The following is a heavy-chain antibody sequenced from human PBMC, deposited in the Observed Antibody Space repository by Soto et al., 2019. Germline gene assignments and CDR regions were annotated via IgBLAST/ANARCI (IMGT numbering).Heavy chain of an antibody. CDR1: GYTFSEFW. CDR3: ARHRMDYYAMDV. V-gene: IGHV5-51*01. J-gene: IGHJ6*02. D-gene: IGHD2-8*01. CDR2: IYPGDSDT. Sequence: GESLKISCSVSGYTFSEFWIGWVRQKPGKGLEWMGIIYPGDSDTRYSPSFEGQVTISADKSINTAYLQWSSLKASDTAMYYCARHRMDYYAMDVWGQRTTVTVSS.